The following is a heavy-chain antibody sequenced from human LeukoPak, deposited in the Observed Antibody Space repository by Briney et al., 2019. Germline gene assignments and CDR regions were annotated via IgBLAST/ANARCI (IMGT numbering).Heavy chain of an antibody. D-gene: IGHD1-26*01. CDR1: GGSISNENW. CDR2: IHHSGSA. V-gene: IGHV4-4*02. J-gene: IGHJ3*02. CDR3: ARDIGVVGGSAFDI. Sequence: SGTLSLTCAVFGGSISNENWWSWVRQPPGKGLEWIGEIHHSGSATYNPSLKSRVTMSVDTSKNQFSLKLSSVTAADTAVYYCARDIGVVGGSAFDIWGQGTMVTVSS.